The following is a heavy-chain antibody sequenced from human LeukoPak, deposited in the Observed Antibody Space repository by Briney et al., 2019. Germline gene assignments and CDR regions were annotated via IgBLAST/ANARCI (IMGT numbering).Heavy chain of an antibody. CDR1: GFTFSSYA. D-gene: IGHD5-18*01. CDR3: AKRDRDTDDAFDI. Sequence: GGSLRLSCAASGFTFSSYAMSWVRQAPGKGLEWVSATSGSGGSTYYADSVKGRFTISRDNSKNTLYLQMNSLRAEDTAVYYCAKRDRDTDDAFDIWGQGTMVTVSS. J-gene: IGHJ3*02. V-gene: IGHV3-23*01. CDR2: TSGSGGST.